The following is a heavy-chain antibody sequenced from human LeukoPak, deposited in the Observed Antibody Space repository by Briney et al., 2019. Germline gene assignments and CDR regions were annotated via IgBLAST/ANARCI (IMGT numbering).Heavy chain of an antibody. CDR3: ARGSPFSEWLLYIGDAFDI. CDR2: ISAYNGNT. CDR1: VYTFTIYG. Sequence: GASVTVSCKASVYTFTIYGISWVRQAPGQGLGWMGWISAYNGNTNYAQKLQGRVTMTTDTSTSTAYMELRSLRSDDTAVYYCARGSPFSEWLLYIGDAFDIWGQGTMVTVSS. D-gene: IGHD3-3*01. V-gene: IGHV1-18*01. J-gene: IGHJ3*02.